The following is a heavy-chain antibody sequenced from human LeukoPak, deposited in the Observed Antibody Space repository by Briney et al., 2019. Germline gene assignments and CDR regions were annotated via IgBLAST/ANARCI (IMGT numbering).Heavy chain of an antibody. J-gene: IGHJ4*02. CDR3: ARAAAAGTGYFDS. D-gene: IGHD6-13*01. Sequence: SVKVSCKASGGTFSSYGIGWVRQAPGQGLEWMGGTIPIFATTNYAQKFQGRVTITTDESTSTAYMELSSLRSEDTAMYYCARAAAAGTGYFDSWGQGTLVTVSS. CDR1: GGTFSSYG. V-gene: IGHV1-69*05. CDR2: TIPIFATT.